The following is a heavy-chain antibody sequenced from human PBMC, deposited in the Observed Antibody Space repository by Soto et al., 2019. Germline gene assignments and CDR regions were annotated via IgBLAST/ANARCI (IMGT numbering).Heavy chain of an antibody. CDR1: GGSFSGYY. CDR2: INDSGIT. D-gene: IGHD3-3*01. J-gene: IGHJ6*02. V-gene: IGHV4-34*01. Sequence: QVQLQQWGAEVLKPSETLSLTCVVNGGSFSGYYWSWIRQPPGKGLEWIGEINDSGITDSNPSLESRVTISVDMSKNQFSVKLNSVTAADTAVYHCARGRSSVPDRRGIGYYGLDVWGQGTTVTVSS. CDR3: ARGRSSVPDRRGIGYYGLDV.